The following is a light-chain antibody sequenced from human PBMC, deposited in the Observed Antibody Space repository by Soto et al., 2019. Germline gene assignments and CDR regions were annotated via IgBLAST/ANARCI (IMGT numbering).Light chain of an antibody. CDR2: EVS. CDR1: SSDVGGYNY. Sequence: QSVLTQPASVSGSPGQSITISCTGTSSDVGGYNYVSWYQQHPGKAPKLIIYEVSNRPSGVSNRFSGSKSGDTASLTISGPHAEDEADYYCSSYTSSSTLYVFGTGTKVTVL. V-gene: IGLV2-14*01. J-gene: IGLJ1*01. CDR3: SSYTSSSTLYV.